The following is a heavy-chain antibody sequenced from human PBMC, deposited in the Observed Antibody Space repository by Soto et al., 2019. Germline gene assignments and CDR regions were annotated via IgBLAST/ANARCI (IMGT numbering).Heavy chain of an antibody. D-gene: IGHD2-2*01. CDR3: GKHESYCSRTTCSSVDH. J-gene: IGHJ4*02. CDR2: IYPGDSET. V-gene: IGHV5-51*01. Sequence: PGESLKISCRGSGFTFTNYWIAWLRQMPGKGLEWMGIIYPGDSETSYSPSFQGQVIISADKSINTAYLQWSSLKASDTAMYYCGKHESYCSRTTCSSVDHWGQGTLVTVSS. CDR1: GFTFTNYW.